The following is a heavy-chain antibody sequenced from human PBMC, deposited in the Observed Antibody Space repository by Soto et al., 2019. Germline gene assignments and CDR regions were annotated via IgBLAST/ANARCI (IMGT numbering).Heavy chain of an antibody. CDR3: AKDRSFYYYDSSGYPNY. D-gene: IGHD3-22*01. CDR1: GFTFSSYD. J-gene: IGHJ4*02. CDR2: ISYDGSNK. Sequence: GGSLRLSCAASGFTFSSYDMHWVRQAPGKGLEWVAVISYDGSNKYYADSVKGRFTISRDNSKNTLCLQMNSLRAEDTAVYYCAKDRSFYYYDSSGYPNYGGQGTLVTVSS. V-gene: IGHV3-30*18.